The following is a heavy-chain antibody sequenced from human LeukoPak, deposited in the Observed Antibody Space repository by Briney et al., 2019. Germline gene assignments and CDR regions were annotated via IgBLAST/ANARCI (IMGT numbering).Heavy chain of an antibody. CDR2: IDWDDDK. D-gene: IGHD6-6*01. CDR3: ARTEYSSSSNYFDY. J-gene: IGHJ4*02. V-gene: IGHV2-70*11. Sequence: SGPTLVNPTQTLTLTCTFSGFSLSTSGMCVSWIRQPPGKALEWLARIDWDDDKYYSTSLKTRLTISKDTSKNQVVLTMTNMDPVDTATYYCARTEYSSSSNYFDYWGQGTLVTVSS. CDR1: GFSLSTSGMC.